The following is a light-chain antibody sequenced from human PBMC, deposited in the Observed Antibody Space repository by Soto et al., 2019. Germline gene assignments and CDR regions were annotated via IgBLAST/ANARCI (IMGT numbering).Light chain of an antibody. Sequence: QSVLTQPASVSGSPGQSIAISCTGSSSDIGIYKYVSWYQQHPGKAPKLMIYEVSKRPSGVPDRFSGSKSGNTASLTVSGLQAEDEADYYCSSYTDRNNLVFGTGTKVTVL. CDR1: SSDIGIYKY. CDR3: SSYTDRNNLV. V-gene: IGLV2-8*01. J-gene: IGLJ1*01. CDR2: EVS.